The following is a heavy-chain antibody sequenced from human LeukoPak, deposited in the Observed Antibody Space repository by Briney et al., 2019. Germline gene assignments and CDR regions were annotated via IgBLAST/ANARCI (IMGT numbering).Heavy chain of an antibody. CDR3: ARFYDFWSGYIDLVSYYFDY. V-gene: IGHV1-46*01. J-gene: IGHJ4*02. D-gene: IGHD3-3*01. CDR1: GYTFTSYY. CDR2: INPSGGST. Sequence: GASVKVSCKASGYTFTSYYMHWVRQAPGQGLEWMGIINPSGGSTSYAQKLQGRVTMTRDTSTSTVYMELSSLRSEDTAVYYCARFYDFWSGYIDLVSYYFDYWGQGTLVTVSS.